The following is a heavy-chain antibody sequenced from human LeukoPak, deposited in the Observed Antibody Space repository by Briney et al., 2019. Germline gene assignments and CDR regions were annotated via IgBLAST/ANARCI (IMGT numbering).Heavy chain of an antibody. CDR2: IYHSGST. J-gene: IGHJ4*02. CDR3: ARGGGSYSSSSDLFDY. CDR1: GGSISSGGYD. V-gene: IGHV4-30-2*01. D-gene: IGHD6-6*01. Sequence: PSQTLSLTCTVSGGSISSGGYDWSWIRQPPGKGLEWIGYIYHSGSTYYNPSLKSRVTISVDRSKNQFSLKLSSVTAADTAVYYCARGGGSYSSSSDLFDYWGQGTLVTVSS.